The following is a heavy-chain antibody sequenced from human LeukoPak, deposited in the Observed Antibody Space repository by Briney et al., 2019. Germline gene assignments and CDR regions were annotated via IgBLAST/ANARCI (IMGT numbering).Heavy chain of an antibody. CDR2: IYFSGST. CDR1: GGSISSSSYY. CDR3: AREPVAGTSFDY. J-gene: IGHJ4*02. V-gene: IGHV4-39*02. Sequence: SETLSLTCTVSGGSISSSSYYWGWIRQPPGKGLEWIGSIYFSGSTHYNPSLKSRVTISVDTSKNQFSLELSSVTAADTAVYYCAREPVAGTSFDYWGQGTLVTVSS. D-gene: IGHD6-19*01.